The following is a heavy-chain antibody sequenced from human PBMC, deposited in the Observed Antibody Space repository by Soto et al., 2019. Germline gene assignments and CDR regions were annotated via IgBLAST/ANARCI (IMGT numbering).Heavy chain of an antibody. J-gene: IGHJ4*02. Sequence: QITLEESGPTLLKPTQTLTLTCTFSGFSLTTEGVAVAWARQSPGKAPEWLAVIFWDDDKRFNPSLSSRLTITKDTSKSQVFLTLTRVDPVDAATYFCAHRSCASRTCSVDSWCPGTLVTVSS. CDR1: GFSLTTEGVA. D-gene: IGHD2-15*01. V-gene: IGHV2-5*02. CDR3: AHRSCASRTCSVDS. CDR2: IFWDDDK.